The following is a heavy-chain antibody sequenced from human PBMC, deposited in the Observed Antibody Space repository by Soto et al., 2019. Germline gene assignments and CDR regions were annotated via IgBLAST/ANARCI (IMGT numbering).Heavy chain of an antibody. V-gene: IGHV3-9*01. Sequence: GGSLRLSCAASGFRFEDYAMHWVRQAPGKGLEWVSGIAWNSDIIGYADSVKGRFTISRDNGKNSLYLQMNSLRAEDTAVYYCAKDLPDPGYYWGQGTLVTVSS. CDR1: GFRFEDYA. CDR3: AKDLPDPGYY. J-gene: IGHJ4*02. CDR2: IAWNSDII.